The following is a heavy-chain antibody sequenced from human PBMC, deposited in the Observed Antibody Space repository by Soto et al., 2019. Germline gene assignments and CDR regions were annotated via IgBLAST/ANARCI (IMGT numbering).Heavy chain of an antibody. CDR3: ARVVSVAAAKYYFDY. J-gene: IGHJ4*02. CDR2: IYYSGST. V-gene: IGHV4-59*01. D-gene: IGHD6-13*01. CDR1: GGSISSYY. Sequence: SETLSLTCTVSGGSISSYYWSWIRQPPGKGLEWIGYIYYSGSTNYNPSLKSRVTISVDTSKNQFSLKLSSVTAADTAVYYCARVVSVAAAKYYFDYRGQGTLVTVSS.